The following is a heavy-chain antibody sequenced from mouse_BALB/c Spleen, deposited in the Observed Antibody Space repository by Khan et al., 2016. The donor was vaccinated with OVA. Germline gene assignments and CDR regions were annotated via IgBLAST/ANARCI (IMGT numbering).Heavy chain of an antibody. Sequence: QVQLKQSGAELVRPGSSVKISCKASGYGFSNYLMNWVKQGPGQGLEWIGQIYPGDGNTNYNGKFKDKATLTVDKSSSTAYMPLSSLTSEDSAVYFCARSGYGYFAYRGQGTLGTVS. CDR1: GYGFSNYL. J-gene: IGHJ3*01. V-gene: IGHV1-80*01. CDR3: ARSGYGYFAY. CDR2: IYPGDGNT. D-gene: IGHD1-2*01.